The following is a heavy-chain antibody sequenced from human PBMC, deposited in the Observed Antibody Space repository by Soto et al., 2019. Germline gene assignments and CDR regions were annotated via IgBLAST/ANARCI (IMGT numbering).Heavy chain of an antibody. CDR1: GGSMNDYY. CDR3: ASQYLGRSSSSSFDP. CDR2: VYYIGRT. V-gene: IGHV4-59*08. Sequence: SETLFLTCTVSGGSMNDYYWSWIRHPPGKGLEWIGYVYYIGRTNYNPSLKGRVTMSLDTSKSQFSLKLGSVTTADTAVYYCASQYLGRSSSSSFDPWGQGTLVTVSS. J-gene: IGHJ5*02. D-gene: IGHD6-6*01.